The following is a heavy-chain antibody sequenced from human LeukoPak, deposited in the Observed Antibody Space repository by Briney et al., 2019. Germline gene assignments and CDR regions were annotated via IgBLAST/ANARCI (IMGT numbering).Heavy chain of an antibody. J-gene: IGHJ5*02. CDR1: EYTFTGYY. CDR3: ARAILSRWSLSQWFDP. V-gene: IGHV1-18*04. Sequence: ASVKVSCKASEYTFTGYYMHWVRQAPGQGLEWMGWISAYNGHTNFVQKFQGRVTMTTDTSTSTAYMELRSLRSDDTAVYYCARAILSRWSLSQWFDPWGQGTLVTVSS. CDR2: ISAYNGHT. D-gene: IGHD2-8*01.